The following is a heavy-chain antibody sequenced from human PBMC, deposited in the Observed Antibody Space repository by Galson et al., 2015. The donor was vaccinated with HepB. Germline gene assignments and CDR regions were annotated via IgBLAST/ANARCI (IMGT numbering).Heavy chain of an antibody. D-gene: IGHD1-7*01. CDR3: AKVWWNSKSFFDY. V-gene: IGHV1-2*02. Sequence: SVKVSCKASGYTFTGYYMHWVRQAPGQGLEWMGWINPNSGGTNYAQKFQGRVTMTRDTSISTAYMELSRLRSDDTAVYYCAKVWWNSKSFFDYWGRGTLVTVPS. CDR1: GYTFTGYY. J-gene: IGHJ4*02. CDR2: INPNSGGT.